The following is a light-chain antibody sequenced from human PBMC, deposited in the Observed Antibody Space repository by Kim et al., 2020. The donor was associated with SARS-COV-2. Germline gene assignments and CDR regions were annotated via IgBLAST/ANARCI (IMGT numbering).Light chain of an antibody. Sequence: GQSSTISCTGTSSDVGNYDYVSWYQQRPGTAPKVIIYEVNKRPSGVSDRFSGSKSGNTASLTVSGLQAEDETDYYCCSYAGSGTWVFGGGTKLTVL. CDR2: EVN. J-gene: IGLJ3*02. CDR3: CSYAGSGTWV. V-gene: IGLV2-23*02. CDR1: SSDVGNYDY.